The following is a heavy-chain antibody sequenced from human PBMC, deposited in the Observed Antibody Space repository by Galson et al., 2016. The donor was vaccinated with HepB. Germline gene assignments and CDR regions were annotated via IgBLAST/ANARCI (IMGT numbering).Heavy chain of an antibody. Sequence: SVKVSCKASGYTFTSYYVHWVRQAPGQGLEWMGVINPSGGSASYAQSFQGRVAMTSDTSTNTVYMELRSLRSEDTAFYYCATAGDYSYISPVYFDLWGRGTLVTVSS. CDR3: ATAGDYSYISPVYFDL. CDR2: INPSGGSA. D-gene: IGHD4-11*01. V-gene: IGHV1-46*01. J-gene: IGHJ2*01. CDR1: GYTFTSYY.